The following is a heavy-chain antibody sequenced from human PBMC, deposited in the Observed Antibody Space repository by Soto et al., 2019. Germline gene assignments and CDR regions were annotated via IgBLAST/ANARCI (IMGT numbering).Heavy chain of an antibody. Sequence: QVQLVESGGGVVQPGRSLRLSCAVSGFTVSTYGMHWVRQAPGKGLEWVAVISRDGGTKYYADSVKGRFTISRDNSRNTLFLEMNSLRGDDMAVYYCTGEVASSYWGQRTLVTVSS. CDR2: ISRDGGTK. CDR3: TGEVASSY. V-gene: IGHV3-30*03. J-gene: IGHJ4*02. CDR1: GFTVSTYG. D-gene: IGHD2-8*02.